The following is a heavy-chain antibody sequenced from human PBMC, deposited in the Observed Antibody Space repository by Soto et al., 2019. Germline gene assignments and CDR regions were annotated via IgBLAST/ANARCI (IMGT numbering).Heavy chain of an antibody. CDR3: ASSHAGAHITAAVH. D-gene: IGHD6-13*01. Sequence: SETLSLTCTFSGGSISSGDYYLSWIRQPPGKGLEWIGYIYYSGSTYYNPSLKSRVTISVDRSKNQFSLKLSSVTAADTAVYYCASSHAGAHITAAVHWGQGTLVTVSS. V-gene: IGHV4-30-4*01. J-gene: IGHJ4*02. CDR1: GGSISSGDYY. CDR2: IYYSGST.